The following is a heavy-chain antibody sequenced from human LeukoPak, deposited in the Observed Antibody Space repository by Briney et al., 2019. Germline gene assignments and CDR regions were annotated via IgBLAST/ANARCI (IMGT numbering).Heavy chain of an antibody. CDR1: GFTFSSYA. J-gene: IGHJ6*02. CDR3: AKDPTITKYSMDV. V-gene: IGHV3-23*01. Sequence: TGGSLRLSCAASGFTFSSYAMSWVRQAPGKGLEWVSAISGSGGSTYYADSVKGRFTISRDNSKNTLYLQMNSLRAEDTAVYYCAKDPTITKYSMDVWGQGTTVTVSS. D-gene: IGHD5-12*01. CDR2: ISGSGGST.